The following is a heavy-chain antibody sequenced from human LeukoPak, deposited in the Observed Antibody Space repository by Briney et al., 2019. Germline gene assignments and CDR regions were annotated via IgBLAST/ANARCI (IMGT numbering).Heavy chain of an antibody. J-gene: IGHJ3*01. CDR3: GREEDGVVDDAFDV. Sequence: TSETLSLTCTVSGGSISTYYWRWLREPPGKGMVWIGFIHHTGTTIFNRSLERRVTISADKSKNQVSLKQRSVTGGGAGVDFWGREEDGVVDDAFDVSGPGSMVTVSS. CDR2: IHHTGTT. CDR1: GGSISTYY. D-gene: IGHD2-8*01. V-gene: IGHV4-59*01.